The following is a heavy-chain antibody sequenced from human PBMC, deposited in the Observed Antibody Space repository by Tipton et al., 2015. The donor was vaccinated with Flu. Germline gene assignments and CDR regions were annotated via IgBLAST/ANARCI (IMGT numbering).Heavy chain of an antibody. Sequence: TLSPTCTVSGGSISSGGYYWSWIRQHPGKGLEWIGYIDYSGSTYYNPSLKSRVTISVDTSKNQFSLKLSSVTAADTAVYYCARDGGRITMIVGGAFDIWGQGTMVTVSS. CDR3: ARDGGRITMIVGGAFDI. D-gene: IGHD3-22*01. V-gene: IGHV4-31*03. CDR2: IDYSGST. J-gene: IGHJ3*02. CDR1: GGSISSGGYY.